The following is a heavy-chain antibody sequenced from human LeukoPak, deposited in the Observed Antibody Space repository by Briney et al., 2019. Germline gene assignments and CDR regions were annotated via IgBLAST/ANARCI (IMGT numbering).Heavy chain of an antibody. D-gene: IGHD2/OR15-2a*01. Sequence: GGSLRLSCAASGFTFSSYSMNWVRQAPGKGREWVSSISSSSSYIYYADSVKGRFTISRDNAKNSLYLQMNSLRAEDTAVYYCARTPGETFYESDYWGQGTLVTVSS. CDR2: ISSSSSYI. CDR1: GFTFSSYS. V-gene: IGHV3-21*01. CDR3: ARTPGETFYESDY. J-gene: IGHJ4*02.